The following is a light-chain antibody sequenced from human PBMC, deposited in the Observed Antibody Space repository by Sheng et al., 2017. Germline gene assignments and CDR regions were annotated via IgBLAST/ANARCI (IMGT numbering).Light chain of an antibody. CDR3: QQYNNSPWT. V-gene: IGKV3-15*01. J-gene: IGKJ1*01. CDR1: QSVSSN. Sequence: EKVMTQSPATLSVSPGERATLTCRASQSVSSNLVWYQQKPGQGPRLLIYGASTRATGIPARFSGSGSGTEFTLTISSLQSEDFAVYYCQQYNNSPWTFGQGTKVEIK. CDR2: GAS.